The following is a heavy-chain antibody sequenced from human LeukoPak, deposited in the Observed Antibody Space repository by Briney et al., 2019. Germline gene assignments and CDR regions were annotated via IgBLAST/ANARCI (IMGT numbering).Heavy chain of an antibody. V-gene: IGHV1-18*01. CDR2: ISGYNGYT. CDR1: GYTFTNYG. D-gene: IGHD4-11*01. CDR3: ARDKAVTTELTQYFHH. J-gene: IGHJ1*01. Sequence: ASVKVSCKASGYTFTNYGVSWVRQAPGQGLEWMGWISGYNGYTNYAQKFQFRVTTTTDTSTGTAYMELRSLTSDDTAVYYCARDKAVTTELTQYFHHWGQGTLVTVSS.